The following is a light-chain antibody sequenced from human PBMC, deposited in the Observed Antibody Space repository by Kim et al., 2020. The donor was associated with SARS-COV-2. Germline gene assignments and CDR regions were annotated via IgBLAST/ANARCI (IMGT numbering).Light chain of an antibody. V-gene: IGLV2-8*01. CDR3: SSYAGSNNWV. J-gene: IGLJ3*02. Sequence: GQSVTISCPGTSSDVGGNNYVSWYQQHPGKAPKFMIYEVSKRPSGVPDRFSGSKSGNTASLTVSGLQAEDEADYYCSSYAGSNNWVFGGGTKLTVL. CDR1: SSDVGGNNY. CDR2: EVS.